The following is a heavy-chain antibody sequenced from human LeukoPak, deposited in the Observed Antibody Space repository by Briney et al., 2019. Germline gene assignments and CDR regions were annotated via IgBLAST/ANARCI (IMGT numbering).Heavy chain of an antibody. CDR2: IIPIFGTA. D-gene: IGHD3-22*01. J-gene: IGHJ4*02. CDR3: ARAGGNYYDSSGYYYAPVY. V-gene: IGHV1-69*13. CDR1: GGTFSSYA. Sequence: ASVTVSCKASGGTFSSYAISWVRQAPGQGLEWMGGIIPIFGTANYAQKVQGRVRITADETTSTAYMELSSLISEDTAVYYCARAGGNYYDSSGYYYAPVYWGQGTLVTVSS.